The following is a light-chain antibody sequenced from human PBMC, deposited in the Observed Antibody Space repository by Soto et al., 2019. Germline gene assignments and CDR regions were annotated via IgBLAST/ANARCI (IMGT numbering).Light chain of an antibody. V-gene: IGKV1-5*01. CDR3: QQYNSYSTWT. CDR2: DAS. J-gene: IGKJ1*01. CDR1: QSISTW. Sequence: DIQMTQSPSTLSASVGDRVTITCRASQSISTWLAWYQQKPGKAPKLLIYDASSLKSGVPSRFSASGSGTEFTLTISSLQPDDFATYSCQQYNSYSTWTFGQGTKVDIK.